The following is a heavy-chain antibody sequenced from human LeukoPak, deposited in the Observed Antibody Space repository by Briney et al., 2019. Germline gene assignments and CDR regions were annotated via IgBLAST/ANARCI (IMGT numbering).Heavy chain of an antibody. CDR3: ASTYYYDTQD. CDR2: ISTGSSYI. Sequence: GGSLRLSCAASGFTFSSYSMNWVRQAPGKGLEWVSSISTGSSYIYYADSVKGRFTISRDNAKNSLYLQMNSLRAENTAVYYCASTYYYDTQDWGQGTLVTVSS. V-gene: IGHV3-21*01. CDR1: GFTFSSYS. J-gene: IGHJ4*02. D-gene: IGHD3-22*01.